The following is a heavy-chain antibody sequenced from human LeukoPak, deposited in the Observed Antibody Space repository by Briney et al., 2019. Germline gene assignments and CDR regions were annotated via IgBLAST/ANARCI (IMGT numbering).Heavy chain of an antibody. CDR3: ARGGSSSWYSLYYFDY. CDR2: ISYDGSNK. Sequence: GGPLRLSCAASGFTFSSYAMHWVRQAPGKGLEWVAVISYDGSNKYYADSVKGRFTISRDNSKNTLYLQMNSLRAEDTAVYYCARGGSSSWYSLYYFDYWGQGTLVTVSS. J-gene: IGHJ4*02. D-gene: IGHD6-13*01. V-gene: IGHV3-30*04. CDR1: GFTFSSYA.